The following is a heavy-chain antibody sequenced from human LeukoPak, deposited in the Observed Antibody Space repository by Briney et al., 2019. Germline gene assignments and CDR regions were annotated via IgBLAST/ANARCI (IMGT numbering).Heavy chain of an antibody. CDR3: AREGIAVSMDV. D-gene: IGHD6-19*01. CDR2: INPNSGGT. V-gene: IGHV1-2*02. J-gene: IGHJ6*02. CDR1: GYTFTGYY. Sequence: ASVKVSCKASGYTFTGYYMHWVRQAPGQGLEWMGWINPNSGGTNYARKFQGRVTMTRDTSISTAYMELSRLRSDDTAVYYCAREGIAVSMDVWGQGTTVTVSS.